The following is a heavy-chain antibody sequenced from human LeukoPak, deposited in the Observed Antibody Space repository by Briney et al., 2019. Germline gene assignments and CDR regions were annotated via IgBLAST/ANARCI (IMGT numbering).Heavy chain of an antibody. J-gene: IGHJ5*02. Sequence: EASVKVSCKASGYTFTGYYMHWVRQAPGQGLEWMGRINPNSGGTNYAQKFQGRVTMTRDTSISTAYMELSRLRSDDTAVYYCASTPLRFLEWWGFDPWGQGTLVTVSS. D-gene: IGHD3-3*01. V-gene: IGHV1-2*06. CDR3: ASTPLRFLEWWGFDP. CDR1: GYTFTGYY. CDR2: INPNSGGT.